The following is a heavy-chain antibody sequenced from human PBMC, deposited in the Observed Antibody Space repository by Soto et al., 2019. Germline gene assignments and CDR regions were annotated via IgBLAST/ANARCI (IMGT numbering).Heavy chain of an antibody. J-gene: IGHJ4*02. CDR1: GGSISSSSYY. CDR3: ARRGYDYYFDY. D-gene: IGHD5-12*01. V-gene: IGHV4-39*01. Sequence: SETLSLTCTVSGGSISSSSYYWGWIRQPPGKGLEWIGSIYYSGSTYYNPSLKSRVTISVDTSKNQFSLKLSSVTAADTAVYYCARRGYDYYFDYWGQGTLVTVSS. CDR2: IYYSGST.